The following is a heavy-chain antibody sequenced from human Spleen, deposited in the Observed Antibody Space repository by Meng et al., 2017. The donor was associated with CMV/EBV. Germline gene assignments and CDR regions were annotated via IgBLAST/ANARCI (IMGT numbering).Heavy chain of an antibody. CDR1: GFTFSHFA. CDR2: ISGSGGST. D-gene: IGHD1-26*01. V-gene: IGHV3-23*01. Sequence: GESLKISCAASGFTFSHFAMNWVRQAPGEGLEWVSAISGSGGSTYYADSVKGRFTISRDNSKNTLYLQMNSLRAEDTAVYYCAADSAARHSGSSKAKPRFRRGDYWGQGTLVTVSS. CDR3: AADSAARHSGSSKAKPRFRRGDY. J-gene: IGHJ4*02.